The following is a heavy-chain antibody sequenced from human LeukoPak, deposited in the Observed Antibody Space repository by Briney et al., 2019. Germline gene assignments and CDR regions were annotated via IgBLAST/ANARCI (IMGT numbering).Heavy chain of an antibody. CDR1: GYTFTNYG. CDR2: INTNTGNP. V-gene: IGHV7-4-1*02. CDR3: ARSYGAFEGATYYYYGMDV. D-gene: IGHD3-10*01. J-gene: IGHJ6*04. Sequence: GASVKVSCKASGYTFTNYGLSWVRQAPGQGLEWMGWINTNTGNPKSAQGFTERFVFSLDASVSTAYLQISSLKAADTAVYYCARSYGAFEGATYYYYGMDVWGKGTTVTASS.